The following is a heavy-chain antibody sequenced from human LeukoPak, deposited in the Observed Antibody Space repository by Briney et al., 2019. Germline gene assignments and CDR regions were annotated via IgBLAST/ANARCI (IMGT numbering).Heavy chain of an antibody. CDR3: ARPFVGATENNWFDP. J-gene: IGHJ5*02. CDR1: GGSFSGYY. D-gene: IGHD1-26*01. CDR2: INHSGST. V-gene: IGHV4-34*01. Sequence: TSETLSLTCAVYGGSFSGYYWSWIRQPPGKGLEWIGEINHSGSTNYNPSLKSRVTISVDTPKNQFSLKLSSVTAADTAVYYCARPFVGATENNWFDPWGQGTLVTVSS.